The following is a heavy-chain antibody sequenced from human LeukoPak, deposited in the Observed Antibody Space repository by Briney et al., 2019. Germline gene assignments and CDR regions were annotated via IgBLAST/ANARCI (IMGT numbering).Heavy chain of an antibody. J-gene: IGHJ4*02. V-gene: IGHV1-18*01. CDR3: ARAYSGSYNYY. CDR1: GYTFTNYG. Sequence: GASVKVSCKASGYTFTNYGISWVRQAPGQGLEWMGWISAYNGNTDYAQKFQGRVTMTTDTSTSTAYMEVRSLRSDDTAVYYCARAYSGSYNYYGGQGTLVTVSS. CDR2: ISAYNGNT. D-gene: IGHD1-26*01.